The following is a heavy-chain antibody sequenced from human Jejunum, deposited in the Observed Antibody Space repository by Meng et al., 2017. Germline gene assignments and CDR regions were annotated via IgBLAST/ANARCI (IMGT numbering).Heavy chain of an antibody. J-gene: IGHJ4*02. CDR3: TTDKQSLGYTWLFDH. Sequence: GESLKISCAASGFSFSSQTMHCVRQAPGRGLEWVAVMSFDGTNEYYSHSVKGRFTISRDNSKNTLYLQMGSLRAEDTAVYYCTTDKQSLGYTWLFDHWGQGTLVTVSS. V-gene: IGHV3-30*15. CDR2: MSFDGTNE. D-gene: IGHD5-12*01. CDR1: GFSFSSQT.